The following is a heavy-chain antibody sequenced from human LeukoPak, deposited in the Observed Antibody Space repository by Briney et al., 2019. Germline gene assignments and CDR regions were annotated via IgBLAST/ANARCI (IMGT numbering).Heavy chain of an antibody. V-gene: IGHV3-7*05. CDR1: GFSFSGHW. D-gene: IGHD1-14*01. CDR2: INQVGSQK. Sequence: GGSLRLSCAASGFSFSGHWMSWVRQAPGKGLEWVANINQVGSQKYYVDSVKGRFSISRDNAKNSLYLQMNSLRAEDTAVYYCARSNREFASGTGDYWGQETLVTVSS. CDR3: ARSNREFASGTGDY. J-gene: IGHJ4*02.